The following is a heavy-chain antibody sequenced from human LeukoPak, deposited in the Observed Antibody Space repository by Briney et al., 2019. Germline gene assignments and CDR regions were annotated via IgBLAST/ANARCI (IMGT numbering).Heavy chain of an antibody. CDR3: ARGPGYSSTTDAFEI. CDR2: IYYTGNT. Sequence: SETLSLTCTVSGGSISSSSYYWGWIRQPPGKGLEWIGSIYYTGNTYYNPSLKSRVTISVDTSKNQFSLKLSSVTAADTAVYYCARGPGYSSTTDAFEIWGQGTMVTVSS. D-gene: IGHD6-13*01. J-gene: IGHJ3*02. CDR1: GGSISSSSYY. V-gene: IGHV4-39*07.